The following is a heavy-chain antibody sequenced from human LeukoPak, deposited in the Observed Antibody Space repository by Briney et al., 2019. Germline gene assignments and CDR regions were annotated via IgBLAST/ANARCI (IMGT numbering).Heavy chain of an antibody. CDR3: AREPNYSGSYLPDY. Sequence: PSETLSLTCAVYGGSFSGYYWSWIRQPAGRGLEWIGRIYSSGSTNYNPSLKSRVIMSVDTSKNQFSLKLTSVTAADTAVYYCAREPNYSGSYLPDYWGQGTLVTVSS. CDR2: IYSSGST. J-gene: IGHJ4*02. V-gene: IGHV4-4*07. D-gene: IGHD1-26*01. CDR1: GGSFSGYY.